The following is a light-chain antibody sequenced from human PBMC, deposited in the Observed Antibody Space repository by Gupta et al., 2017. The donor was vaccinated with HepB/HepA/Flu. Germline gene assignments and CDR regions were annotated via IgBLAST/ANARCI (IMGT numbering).Light chain of an antibody. CDR1: QSLVDSPGNTF. CDR3: MQGTYWHT. Sequence: VVLTQSPLSLSVTLGQPASISCRSSQSLVDSPGNTFLNWFQQGPGQSPRRLIYKVSNRDSRVPDRFSGTGSGTDFTLKIIRVEAEDIGIYYCMQGTYWHTFGEGTRLEIK. V-gene: IGKV2-30*01. J-gene: IGKJ5*01. CDR2: KVS.